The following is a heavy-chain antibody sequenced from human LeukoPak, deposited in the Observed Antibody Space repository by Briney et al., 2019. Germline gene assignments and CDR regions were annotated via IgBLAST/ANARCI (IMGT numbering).Heavy chain of an antibody. D-gene: IGHD2-8*01. J-gene: IGHJ4*02. CDR1: GFTFSNYW. V-gene: IGHV3-7*01. CDR3: ATLNGLLFEY. CDR2: IHQHGNEK. Sequence: PGGSLRLSCAASGFTFSNYWMSWVRQAPGKGLEWVASIHQHGNEKYFVDSVRGRFTISRDNAKNSLYLQMSSLRAEDTAVYYCATLNGLLFEYWGQGTLVTVSS.